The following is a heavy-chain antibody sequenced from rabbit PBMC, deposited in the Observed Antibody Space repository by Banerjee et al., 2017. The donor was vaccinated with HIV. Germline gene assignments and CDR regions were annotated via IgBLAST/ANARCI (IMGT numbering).Heavy chain of an antibody. Sequence: QSLEESGGDLVKPGASLTLTCTASGFSFSSGYYMCWVRQAPGKGLEWIACIYTSSGSTYYASWAKGRFTISKTSSTTVTLQMTSLTVADTATYFCARGVDYAGSDYAPYYFNLWGPGTLVTVS. CDR1: GFSFSSGYY. CDR3: ARGVDYAGSDYAPYYFNL. D-gene: IGHD4-2*01. J-gene: IGHJ4*01. CDR2: IYTSSGST. V-gene: IGHV1S40*01.